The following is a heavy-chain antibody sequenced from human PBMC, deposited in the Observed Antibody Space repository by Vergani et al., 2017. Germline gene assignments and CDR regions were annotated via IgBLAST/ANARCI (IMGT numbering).Heavy chain of an antibody. CDR2: ISGSGGST. CDR3: AKDQLWSGSYYNY. J-gene: IGHJ4*02. D-gene: IGHD1-26*01. Sequence: EVQLLESGGGLVQPGGSLRPSCAASGFTFSSYAMSWVRQAPGKGREWVSAISGSGGSTYYADSVKGRFTISKDNSKNTLYLQMNSLRAEDTAVYYCAKDQLWSGSYYNYWGQGTLVTVSS. V-gene: IGHV3-23*01. CDR1: GFTFSSYA.